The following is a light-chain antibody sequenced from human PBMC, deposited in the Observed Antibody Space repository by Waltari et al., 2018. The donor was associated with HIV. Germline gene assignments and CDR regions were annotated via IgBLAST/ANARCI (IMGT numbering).Light chain of an antibody. CDR2: DTV. CDR1: KNEDKI. V-gene: IGLV3-21*02. Sequence: YVLTQPPSVSVAPGSTATITCGGEKNEDKIVHLYRQRPGQAPTVVIYDTVKRPAEIPERFSASNSGDTATLAISRVETGDEADFYCQVWDKENDHECVFFGGGTQLVVL. CDR3: QVWDKENDHECVF. J-gene: IGLJ2*01.